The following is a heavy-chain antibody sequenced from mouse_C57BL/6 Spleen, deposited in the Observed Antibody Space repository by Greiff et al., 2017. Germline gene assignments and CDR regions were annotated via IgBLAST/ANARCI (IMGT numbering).Heavy chain of an antibody. CDR2: INYDGSST. CDR1: GFTFSDYY. J-gene: IGHJ2*01. Sequence: EVKLVESEGGLVQPGSSMKLSCTASGFTFSDYYMAWVRQVPEKGLEWVANINYDGSSTYYLDSLKSRFIISRDNAKNILYLQMSSLKSEDTATYYCARGIIYDGYLFDYWGQGTTLTVSS. D-gene: IGHD2-3*01. V-gene: IGHV5-16*01. CDR3: ARGIIYDGYLFDY.